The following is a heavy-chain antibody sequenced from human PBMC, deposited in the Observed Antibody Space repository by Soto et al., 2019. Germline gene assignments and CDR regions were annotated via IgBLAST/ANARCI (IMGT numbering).Heavy chain of an antibody. CDR2: IYYSGST. CDR1: GGSISDYY. D-gene: IGHD2-15*01. CDR3: ARVDTPGWYFDL. Sequence: QVQLQESGPGLVKPSETLSLTCTVSGGSISDYYWSWIRQPPGKGLEWIGYIYYSGSTNYNPSLKSRVTISEDMSKNQFSLGLSSVPASATAVYYCARVDTPGWYFDLWGRGTLVTVSS. V-gene: IGHV4-59*01. J-gene: IGHJ2*01.